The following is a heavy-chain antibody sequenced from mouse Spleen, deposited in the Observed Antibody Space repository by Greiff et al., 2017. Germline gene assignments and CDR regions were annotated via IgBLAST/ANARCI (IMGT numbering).Heavy chain of an antibody. CDR2: ISSGGGNT. V-gene: IGHV5-9-3*01. J-gene: IGHJ4*01. CDR1: GFTFSSYA. Sequence: EVHLVESGGGLVKLGGSLKLSCAASGFTFSSYAMSWVRQTPEKRLEWVATISSGGGNTYYPDSVKGRFTISRDNAKNTLYLQMSSLKSEDTAMYYCARYYYGSSYDAMDYWGQGTSVTVSS. CDR3: ARYYYGSSYDAMDY. D-gene: IGHD1-1*01.